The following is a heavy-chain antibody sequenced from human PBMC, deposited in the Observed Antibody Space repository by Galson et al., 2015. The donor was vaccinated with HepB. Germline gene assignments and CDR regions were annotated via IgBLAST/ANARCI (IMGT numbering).Heavy chain of an antibody. J-gene: IGHJ6*02. D-gene: IGHD2-2*01. Sequence: SLRLSCAASGFTFSDYYMSWIRQAPGKGLEWVSYISSSSSYTNYADSVKGRFTISRDNAKNSLYLQMNSLRAEDTAVYYCARVDTIVVVPAAPPSYGMDVWGQGTTVTVSS. V-gene: IGHV3-11*06. CDR2: ISSSSSYT. CDR3: ARVDTIVVVPAAPPSYGMDV. CDR1: GFTFSDYY.